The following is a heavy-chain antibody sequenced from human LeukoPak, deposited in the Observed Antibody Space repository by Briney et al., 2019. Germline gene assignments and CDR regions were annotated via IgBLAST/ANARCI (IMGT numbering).Heavy chain of an antibody. V-gene: IGHV3-23*01. CDR1: GFTFSSSA. CDR2: ISNNGGYT. J-gene: IGHJ4*02. D-gene: IGHD6-13*01. CDR3: ARVSGAEAAAGGYFDR. Sequence: GGSLRLSCAASGFTFSSSAMSWVRQAPGKGLEWVSAISNNGGYTYYADSVQGRFTISRDNSKNTLYLQMNSLSTEDTAVYYCARVSGAEAAAGGYFDRWGQGTLVTVSS.